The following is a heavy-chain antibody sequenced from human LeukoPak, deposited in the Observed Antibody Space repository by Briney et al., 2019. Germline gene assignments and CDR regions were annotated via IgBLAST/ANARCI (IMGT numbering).Heavy chain of an antibody. V-gene: IGHV4-34*01. D-gene: IGHD3-9*01. CDR2: INHSGST. CDR1: GGSFSGYY. Sequence: SETLSLTCAVYGGSFSGYYWSWIRQPPGKGLEWIGEINHSGSTNYNPSLKSRVTISVDTSKNQFSLKLSSVTAAETAVYYCARGELVTRGPWFDPWGQGTLVTVSS. CDR3: ARGELVTRGPWFDP. J-gene: IGHJ5*02.